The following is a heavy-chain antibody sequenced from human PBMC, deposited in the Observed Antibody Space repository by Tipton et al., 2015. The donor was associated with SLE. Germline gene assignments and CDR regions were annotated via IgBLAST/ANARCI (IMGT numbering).Heavy chain of an antibody. CDR1: GGSFSGYY. D-gene: IGHD3-22*01. CDR3: ARLDSNYFDY. CDR2: INHSGST. V-gene: IGHV4-34*01. Sequence: LRLSCAVYGGSFSGYYWSWIRQPPGKGLEWIGEINHSGSTNYNPSLKSRVTISVDTSKNQFSLKLSSVTAADTAVYYCARLDSNYFDYWGQGTLVTVSS. J-gene: IGHJ4*02.